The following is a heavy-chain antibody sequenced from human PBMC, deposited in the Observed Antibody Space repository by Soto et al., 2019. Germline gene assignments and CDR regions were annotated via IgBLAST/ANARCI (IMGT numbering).Heavy chain of an antibody. J-gene: IGHJ4*02. V-gene: IGHV3-23*01. CDR2: ISGSGDRT. CDR3: VKDDGGYPSTAPH. CDR1: GLTISNYP. Sequence: EVQLLESGGGLVQPGGSLRLSCAASGLTISNYPMSWVRQAPGKGLDWVSGISGSGDRTYYADSAKGRFTISKDISRNSLSLQLDSLGVEDTAVDFCVKDDGGYPSTAPHWGQGTLVTVSS. D-gene: IGHD3-22*01.